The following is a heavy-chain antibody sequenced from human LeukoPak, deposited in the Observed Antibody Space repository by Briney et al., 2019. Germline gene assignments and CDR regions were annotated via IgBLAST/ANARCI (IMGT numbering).Heavy chain of an antibody. CDR1: GFTFSSYA. D-gene: IGHD1-26*01. V-gene: IGHV3-23*01. CDR3: AKEPVGAPYFDY. Sequence: XXSLRLSCAAXGFTFSSYAMSWVRQAPGKGLEWVSAISGSGGSTYYADSVKGRFTISRDNSKNTLYLQMNSLRAEDTAVYYCAKEPVGAPYFDYWGQGTLVTVSS. J-gene: IGHJ4*02. CDR2: ISGSGGST.